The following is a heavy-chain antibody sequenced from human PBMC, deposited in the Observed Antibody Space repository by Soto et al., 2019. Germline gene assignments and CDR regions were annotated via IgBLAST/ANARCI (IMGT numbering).Heavy chain of an antibody. CDR3: ARESGYCSSTSCWGGYYYYYMDV. D-gene: IGHD2-2*01. CDR2: INHSGST. Sequence: SETLSLTCAVYGGSFSGYYWSWIRQPPGKGLEWIGEINHSGSTNYNPSLKSRVTISVDTSKNQFSLKLSSVTAADTAVYYCARESGYCSSTSCWGGYYYYYMDVWGKGTTVTVSS. CDR1: GGSFSGYY. V-gene: IGHV4-34*01. J-gene: IGHJ6*03.